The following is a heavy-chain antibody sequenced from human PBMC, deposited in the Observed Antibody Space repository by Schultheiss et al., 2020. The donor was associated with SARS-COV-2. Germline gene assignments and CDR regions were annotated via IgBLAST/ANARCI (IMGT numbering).Heavy chain of an antibody. CDR3: AKGGWLEY. J-gene: IGHJ4*02. V-gene: IGHV3-30*18. CDR1: TFTFSSYG. Sequence: GGSLRLSCAASTFTFSSYGMHWVRQAPGKGLEWVAVISYDGSNKYYADSVKGRFTISRDNSKNTLYLQMNSLRAEDTAVYYCAKGGWLEYWGQGTLVTVSS. CDR2: ISYDGSNK. D-gene: IGHD3-9*01.